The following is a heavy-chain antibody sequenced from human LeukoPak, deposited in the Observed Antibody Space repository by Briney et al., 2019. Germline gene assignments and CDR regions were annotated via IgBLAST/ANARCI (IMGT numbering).Heavy chain of an antibody. Sequence: GGSLRLSCAASGFTFSGYWMAWVRQAPGKGLEWVANIKQDGSDKNYVDLVKARFTIARDNAKNSLYLQMNSLRAEDTAVYYCARHYGGKRTYYYGMDVWGQGTTVTVS. D-gene: IGHD4-23*01. CDR1: GFTFSGYW. CDR3: ARHYGGKRTYYYGMDV. J-gene: IGHJ6*02. CDR2: IKQDGSDK. V-gene: IGHV3-7*05.